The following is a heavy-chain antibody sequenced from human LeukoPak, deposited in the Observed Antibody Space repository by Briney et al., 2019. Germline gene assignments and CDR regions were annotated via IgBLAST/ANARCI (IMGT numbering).Heavy chain of an antibody. CDR3: ARGSPARGLSPFEY. J-gene: IGHJ4*02. CDR2: VKPNSGDT. D-gene: IGHD3-10*01. CDR1: GYTFTNYY. V-gene: IGHV1-2*02. Sequence: ASVTVSCKASGYTFTNYYIHWVRQAPGQGLEWMGWVKPNSGDTNYAQKFQGRVTMTRDTSISAAQMELSALTSDDTAVYYCARGSPARGLSPFEYWGQGTLLTVSS.